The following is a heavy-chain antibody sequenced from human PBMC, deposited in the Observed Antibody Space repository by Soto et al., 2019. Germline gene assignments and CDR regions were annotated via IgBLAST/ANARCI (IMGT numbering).Heavy chain of an antibody. J-gene: IGHJ4*02. CDR2: IIPILGIA. CDR3: ARAQYYDINYYFDY. CDR1: GGTFSSYT. Sequence: QVQLVQSGAEVKKPGSSVKVSCKASGGTFSSYTISWVRQAPGQGLEWMGRIIPILGIANYAQKFQGRVTITAEKSTSTAYMELRSLRSEDTAVYSCARAQYYDINYYFDYWAREPWSPSPQ. V-gene: IGHV1-69*02. D-gene: IGHD3-3*01.